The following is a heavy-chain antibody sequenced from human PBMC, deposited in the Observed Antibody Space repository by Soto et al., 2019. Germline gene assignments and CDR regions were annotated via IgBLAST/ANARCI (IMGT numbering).Heavy chain of an antibody. Sequence: PSETLSLTCTVSGGSMISYYLNWIRQPPGKGLEWIGYTYYSGSTTYNPSLKSRVTISVDSSKNQFSLKLSSVTAADTAVYYCARVRGTAGKRYFDYWGQGTLVTVYS. CDR3: ARVRGTAGKRYFDY. D-gene: IGHD6-13*01. CDR1: GGSMISYY. J-gene: IGHJ4*02. CDR2: TYYSGST. V-gene: IGHV4-59*01.